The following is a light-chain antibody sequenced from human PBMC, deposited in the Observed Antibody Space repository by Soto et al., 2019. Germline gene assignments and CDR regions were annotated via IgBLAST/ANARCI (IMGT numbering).Light chain of an antibody. V-gene: IGKV1-5*01. CDR3: QKYNSYSWT. Sequence: DIQLTHSPWTLSASAGERVTITCRASQSISSWLAWYQQKPGKAPKLLIYDASSLESGVPSRFSGSGSGTEFTLTISSLQPDDFATYYCQKYNSYSWTFGQGNKVAIK. CDR2: DAS. J-gene: IGKJ1*01. CDR1: QSISSW.